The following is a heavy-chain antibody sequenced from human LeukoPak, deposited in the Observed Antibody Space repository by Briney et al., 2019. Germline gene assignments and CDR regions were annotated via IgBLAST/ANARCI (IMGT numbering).Heavy chain of an antibody. D-gene: IGHD3-9*01. CDR2: INHSGST. CDR1: GGSFSGYY. V-gene: IGHV4-34*01. CDR3: ARHNPDYDILTGYSAGAFDI. J-gene: IGHJ3*02. Sequence: PSETLSLTCAVYGGSFSGYYWSWIRQPPGKGLEWIGEINHSGSTNYNPSLKSRVTISVDTSKNQFSLKLSSVTAADTAVYYCARHNPDYDILTGYSAGAFDIWGQGTMVTVPS.